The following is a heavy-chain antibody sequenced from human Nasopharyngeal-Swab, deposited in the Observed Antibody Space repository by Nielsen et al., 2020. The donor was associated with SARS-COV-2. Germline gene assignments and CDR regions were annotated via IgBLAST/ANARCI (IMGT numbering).Heavy chain of an antibody. J-gene: IGHJ5*02. CDR2: IWYDGSNK. CDR3: AREWGAYYDSSGPPEFDP. Sequence: GESLKISCAASGFTFSSYGMHWVRPAPGKGLEWVAVIWYDGSNKYYADSVKGRFTISRDNSKNTLYLQMNSLRAEDTAVYYCAREWGAYYDSSGPPEFDPWGQGTLVTVSS. CDR1: GFTFSSYG. V-gene: IGHV3-33*01. D-gene: IGHD3-22*01.